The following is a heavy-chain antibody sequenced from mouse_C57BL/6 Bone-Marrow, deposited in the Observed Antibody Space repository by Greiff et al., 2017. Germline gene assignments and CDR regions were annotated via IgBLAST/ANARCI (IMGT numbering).Heavy chain of an antibody. V-gene: IGHV14-2*01. CDR3: AREGDYDRGY. Sequence: EVQLQQSGAELVKPGASVKLSCTASGFNIKDYYMHWVKQRTEQGLEWIGRIDPEDGETKYATKFQGKATITADTSSNTAYLQLSSLTSEDTAVYYCAREGDYDRGYWGQGTTLTVSS. CDR2: IDPEDGET. D-gene: IGHD2-4*01. J-gene: IGHJ2*01. CDR1: GFNIKDYY.